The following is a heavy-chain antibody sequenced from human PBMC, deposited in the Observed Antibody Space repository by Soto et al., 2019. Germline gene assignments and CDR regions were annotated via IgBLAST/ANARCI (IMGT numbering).Heavy chain of an antibody. Sequence: GGSLRLSCTASGFTFGDYAMSWFRQAPGKGLEWVGFIRSKAYGGTTEYAASVKGRFTISRDDSKSIAYLQMNSLKTEDTAVYYCTRAGHSGYDPEDFDYWGQGTLVTVSS. CDR3: TRAGHSGYDPEDFDY. J-gene: IGHJ4*02. CDR1: GFTFGDYA. D-gene: IGHD5-12*01. V-gene: IGHV3-49*03. CDR2: IRSKAYGGTT.